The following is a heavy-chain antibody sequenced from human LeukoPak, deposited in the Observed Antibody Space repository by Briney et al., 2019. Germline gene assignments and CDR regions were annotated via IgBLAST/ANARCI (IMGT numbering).Heavy chain of an antibody. CDR2: IYHSGST. CDR1: GYSISSGYY. V-gene: IGHV4-38-2*02. CDR3: ARSFTGYXSGWDTXNFGY. Sequence: SETLSLTCTVSGYSISSGYYWGWIRQPPGKGLEWIGSIYHSGSTYYNPSLKSRVTISVDTSKNQFSLKLSSVTAADTAVYYXARSFTGYXSGWDTXNFGYWGQGTLVTVSS. J-gene: IGHJ4*02. D-gene: IGHD6-19*01.